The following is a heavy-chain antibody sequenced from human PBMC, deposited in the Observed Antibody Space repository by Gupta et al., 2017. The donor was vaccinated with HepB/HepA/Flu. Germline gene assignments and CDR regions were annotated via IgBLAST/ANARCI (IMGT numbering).Heavy chain of an antibody. CDR2: TRNKPNDYTT. Sequence: EVQLVISGGGLVQPGGSLRLSCTASGFTFTDYFIDWVRPAPGKGLQWVGRTRNKPNDYTTDYAASVQGRFSVSRDDSGNSLYLQMNSLQTEDTAVYYCARGPSLYTTYYYYYGMDVWAQGTTVTVSS. J-gene: IGHJ6*02. CDR3: ARGPSLYTTYYYYYGMDV. CDR1: GFTFTDYF. D-gene: IGHD1-1*01. V-gene: IGHV3-72*01.